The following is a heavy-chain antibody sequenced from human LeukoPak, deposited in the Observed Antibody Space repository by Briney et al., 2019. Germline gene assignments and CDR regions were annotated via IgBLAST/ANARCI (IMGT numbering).Heavy chain of an antibody. Sequence: PSETLSLTCTVSGGSIFSSNSYWGWIRQPPGKGLEWIGSIYYSGNTYYNASLKSRVTISVDTSKNQFSLKLNSVTAADTAVYYCARQTPSNWDPKRRIFDYWGQGTLVTVSS. J-gene: IGHJ4*02. CDR2: IYYSGNT. D-gene: IGHD6-13*01. V-gene: IGHV4-39*01. CDR3: ARQTPSNWDPKRRIFDY. CDR1: GGSIFSSNSY.